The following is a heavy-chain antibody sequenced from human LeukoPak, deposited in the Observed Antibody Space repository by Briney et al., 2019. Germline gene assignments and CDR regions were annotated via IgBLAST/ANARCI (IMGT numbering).Heavy chain of an antibody. J-gene: IGHJ4*02. CDR1: GGTFSSYA. Sequence: SVKVSCKASGGTFSSYAISWVRQAPGQGLEWMGRIIPILGIANYAQKFQGRVTITADKSTSTAYMELSSLRSDDTAVYYCAASMVRGVFDYWGQGTLVTVSS. CDR2: IIPILGIA. D-gene: IGHD3-10*01. CDR3: AASMVRGVFDY. V-gene: IGHV1-69*04.